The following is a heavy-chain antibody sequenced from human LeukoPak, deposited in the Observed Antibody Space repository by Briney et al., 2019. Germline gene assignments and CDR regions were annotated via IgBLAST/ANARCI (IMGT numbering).Heavy chain of an antibody. Sequence: SETLSLTCAVYGGSFSGYYWSWIRQPPGKGLEWIGEINHSGSTNYNPSLKSRVTISVDTSKNQFSLKLSSVTAADTAVNYCARRGSYGIDYWGQGTLVTVSS. CDR2: INHSGST. V-gene: IGHV4-34*01. CDR1: GGSFSGYY. CDR3: ARRGSYGIDY. J-gene: IGHJ4*02. D-gene: IGHD1-26*01.